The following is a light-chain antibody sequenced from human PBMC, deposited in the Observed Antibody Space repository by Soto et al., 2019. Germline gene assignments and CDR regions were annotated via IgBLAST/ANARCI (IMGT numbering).Light chain of an antibody. CDR1: RNILYSSNNKNY. CDR2: SAS. J-gene: IGKJ4*01. Sequence: DIVMTQSPDSLAVSLGERATINCKSSRNILYSSNNKNYLAWYQQKPGQPPKLLIYSASTRESGVPDRFSGSGSGTDFTLTISSLQAEDVAVYYCQQYYSAPLTFGGGTKVEIK. CDR3: QQYYSAPLT. V-gene: IGKV4-1*01.